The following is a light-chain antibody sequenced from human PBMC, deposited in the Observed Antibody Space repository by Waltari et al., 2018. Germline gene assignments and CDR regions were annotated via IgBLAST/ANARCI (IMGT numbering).Light chain of an antibody. J-gene: IGKJ5*01. Sequence: VMTQSPATLSVSPGERATLSCRARHGISDNLAWYQQKPGQAPRLLIYGAFTRATGIPARFTGSGSGTEFTLTINSLQSEDSAVYYCQQYNRWPPITFGQGTRLEIK. V-gene: IGKV3-15*01. CDR1: HGISDN. CDR2: GAF. CDR3: QQYNRWPPIT.